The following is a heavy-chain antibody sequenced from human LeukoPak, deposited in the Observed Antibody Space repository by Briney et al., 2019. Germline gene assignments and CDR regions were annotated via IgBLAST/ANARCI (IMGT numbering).Heavy chain of an antibody. CDR3: ARLPGGY. J-gene: IGHJ4*02. Sequence: SETLSLTCTVSGGSLSSTSSYWGWIRQPPGKGLEWIGYIHSGGNTNYNPSLKSRVTISFDTSKNQFSLNLISATAADTAVYYCARLPGGYWGQGTLVIVSS. CDR2: IHSGGNT. CDR1: GGSLSSTSSY. D-gene: IGHD1-26*01. V-gene: IGHV4-39*01.